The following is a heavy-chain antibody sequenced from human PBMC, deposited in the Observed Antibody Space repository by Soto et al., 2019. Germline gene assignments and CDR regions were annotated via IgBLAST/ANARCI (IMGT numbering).Heavy chain of an antibody. J-gene: IGHJ4*02. Sequence: PGESLKISCKGSGYRFGNYWIGWVRQMPGKGLEWMATINPGDSESRYSPSFQGQVTISVDKSISTAYLQWSSLKASDTAMYYCARPHNNYAADWGQGTLVTVSS. D-gene: IGHD4-4*01. CDR1: GYRFGNYW. V-gene: IGHV5-51*01. CDR2: INPGDSES. CDR3: ARPHNNYAAD.